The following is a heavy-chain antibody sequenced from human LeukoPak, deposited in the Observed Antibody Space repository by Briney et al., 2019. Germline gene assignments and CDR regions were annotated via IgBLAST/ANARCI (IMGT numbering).Heavy chain of an antibody. CDR3: ARKTSTPDAFDI. V-gene: IGHV4-31*03. CDR2: IYYSGST. CDR1: GGSISSGGYY. Sequence: SETLSLTCTVPGGSISSGGYYWSWIRQHPGKGLEWIGYIYYSGSTYYNPSLKSRVTISVDTSKNQFSLKLSSVTAADTAVYHCARKTSTPDAFDIWGQGTMVTVSS. J-gene: IGHJ3*02. D-gene: IGHD2-15*01.